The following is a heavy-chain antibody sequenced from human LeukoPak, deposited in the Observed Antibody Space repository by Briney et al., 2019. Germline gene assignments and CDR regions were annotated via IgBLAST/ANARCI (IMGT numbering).Heavy chain of an antibody. CDR3: AGHHPRNTVDF. Sequence: PSETLSLTCAVYGGSFSSYYWSWIRQPPGKGLEWIAYISDIGSINYNPSLKSRVTISLDTSKNQFSLKLSSVTAADTAVYYCAGHHPRNTVDFWGQGTLVTVSS. V-gene: IGHV4-59*08. J-gene: IGHJ4*02. CDR1: GGSFSSYY. D-gene: IGHD2/OR15-2a*01. CDR2: ISDIGSI.